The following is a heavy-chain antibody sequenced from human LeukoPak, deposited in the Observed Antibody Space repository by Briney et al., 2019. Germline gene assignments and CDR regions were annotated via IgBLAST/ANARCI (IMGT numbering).Heavy chain of an antibody. CDR1: GGSISSYY. CDR2: IYYSGST. V-gene: IGHV4-59*01. Sequence: SETLSLTCTVSGGSISSYYWSWIRQPPGKGLGWIGYIYYSGSTNYNPSLKSRVTISVDTSKNQFSLKLSSVTAADTAVYYCARDSYDSSGYYYLGYFDYWGQGTLVTVSS. J-gene: IGHJ4*02. D-gene: IGHD3-22*01. CDR3: ARDSYDSSGYYYLGYFDY.